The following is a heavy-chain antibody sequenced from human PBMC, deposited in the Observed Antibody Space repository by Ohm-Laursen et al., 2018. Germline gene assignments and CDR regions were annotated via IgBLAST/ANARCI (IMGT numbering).Heavy chain of an antibody. D-gene: IGHD6-19*01. V-gene: IGHV3-48*03. CDR2: ISSSGSTI. CDR1: GFTFSRYA. CDR3: AKDSSRIAVAD. Sequence: SLRLSCAASGFTFSRYAMSWARQAPGKGLEWVSYISSSGSTIYYADSVKGRFTISRDNAKNSLYLQMSSLRAEDTAVYYCAKDSSRIAVADWGQGTLVTVSS. J-gene: IGHJ4*02.